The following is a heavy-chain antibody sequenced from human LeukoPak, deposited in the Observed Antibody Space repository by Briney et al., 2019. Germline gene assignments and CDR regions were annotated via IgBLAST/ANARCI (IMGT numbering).Heavy chain of an antibody. CDR1: AGSISSGGYY. CDR3: ARLKTWGGTQPYDY. D-gene: IGHD2-21*01. CDR2: IYHSGST. J-gene: IGHJ4*02. Sequence: SETPSLTCTVSAGSISSGGYYWSWIRQPPGKGLEWIGYIYHSGSTYYNPSLKSRVTISVDRSQNQFSLKLSSVTAADTAVYYCARLKTWGGTQPYDYWGQGTLVTVSS. V-gene: IGHV4-30-2*01.